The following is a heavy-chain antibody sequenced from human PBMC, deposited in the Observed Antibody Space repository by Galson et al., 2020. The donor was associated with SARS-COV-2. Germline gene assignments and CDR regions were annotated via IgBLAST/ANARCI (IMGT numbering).Heavy chain of an antibody. CDR2: ISYDGSEK. D-gene: IGHD6-19*01. CDR3: ARSGPSLAGTMGAFDI. V-gene: IGHV3-30*04. Sequence: SCAASGFTFFSYAINWVRQAPGKGLEWVAVISYDGSEKYYGDSVKGRFTISRDNSRNTLYLEMDRLRPEDTAVYYCARSGPSLAGTMGAFDIGGQGTTVTVSS. J-gene: IGHJ3*02. CDR1: GFTFFSYA.